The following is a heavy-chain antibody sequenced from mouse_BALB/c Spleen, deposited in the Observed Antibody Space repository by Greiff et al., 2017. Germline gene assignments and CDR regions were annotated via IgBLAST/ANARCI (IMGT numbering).Heavy chain of an antibody. V-gene: IGHV1S81*02. D-gene: IGHD1-1*01. CDR3: ARRGDYYDGDYYAMDH. CDR1: GYTFTSYW. CDR2: INPSNGRT. J-gene: IGHJ4*01. Sequence: QVQLQQPGAELVKPGASVKLSCKASGYTFTSYWMHWVKQRPGQGLEWIGEINPSNGRTNYNEKFKSKATLTVDKSSSPASMQLRSLTSEDSAVYYCARRGDYYDGDYYAMDHRGSGTSGTGAS.